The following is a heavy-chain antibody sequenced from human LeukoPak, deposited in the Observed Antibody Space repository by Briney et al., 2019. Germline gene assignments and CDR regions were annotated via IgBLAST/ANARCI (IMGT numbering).Heavy chain of an antibody. CDR1: GFTFSSYG. V-gene: IGHV3-30*18. D-gene: IGHD2-2*01. CDR3: AKGYSCPDY. CDR2: ISYDGSNK. J-gene: IGHJ4*02. Sequence: PGRSLRLSCAASGFTFSSYGMHWVRQAPGKGLEWVAVISYDGSNKYYADSVKGRFTISRDNSKNTLYLQMNSLRAEDTAVYYCAKGYSCPDYWGQGTLVTVSS.